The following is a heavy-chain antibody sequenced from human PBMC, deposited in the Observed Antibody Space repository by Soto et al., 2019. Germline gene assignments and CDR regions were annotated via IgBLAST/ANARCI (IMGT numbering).Heavy chain of an antibody. J-gene: IGHJ4*02. V-gene: IGHV3-48*04. Sequence: GGSLRLSCAASGFTLNDYSMNWVRRAPGKGLEWLSYISSSGSTIYYADSVKGRFTISRDNAKNSLYLQMNSLRAEDTAVYYCARETVAAHFDYWGQGTLVTVSS. CDR2: ISSSGSTI. CDR1: GFTLNDYS. CDR3: ARETVAAHFDY. D-gene: IGHD6-19*01.